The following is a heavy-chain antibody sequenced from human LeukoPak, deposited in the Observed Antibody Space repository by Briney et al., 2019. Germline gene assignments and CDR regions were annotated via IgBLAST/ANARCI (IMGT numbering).Heavy chain of an antibody. CDR3: ARNHDYYYYGMDV. CDR1: GGSISSGGSS. Sequence: SETLSLTCAVSGGSISSGGSSWSWIRQPPGKGLEWIGYIYHSGSTYYNPSLKSRVTISVDRSKNQFSLKLSSVPAADTAVYYCARNHDYYYYGMDVWGQGTTVTVSS. J-gene: IGHJ6*02. V-gene: IGHV4-30-2*01. CDR2: IYHSGST.